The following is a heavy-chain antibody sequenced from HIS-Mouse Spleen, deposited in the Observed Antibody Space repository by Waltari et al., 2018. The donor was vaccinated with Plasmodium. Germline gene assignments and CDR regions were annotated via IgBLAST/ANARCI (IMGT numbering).Heavy chain of an antibody. CDR2: IKQDGSEK. V-gene: IGHV3-7*01. D-gene: IGHD6-13*01. CDR3: ASSWYWYFDL. Sequence: EVQLVESGGGLVQPGGSLRPSSAASGFTLSSYWMSWVRQAPGKGLEWVANIKQDGSEKYYVDSVKGRFTISRDNAKNSLYLQMNSLRAEDTAVYYCASSWYWYFDLWGRGTLVTVSS. J-gene: IGHJ2*01. CDR1: GFTLSSYW.